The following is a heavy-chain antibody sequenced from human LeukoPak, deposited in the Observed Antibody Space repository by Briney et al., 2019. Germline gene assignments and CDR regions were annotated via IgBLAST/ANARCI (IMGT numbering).Heavy chain of an antibody. CDR3: ARGRSGSYPPGYYYYMDV. D-gene: IGHD1-26*01. Sequence: ASVKVSCKASGYTFTSYDINWVRQATGQGLEWMGWMNPNSGNTGYAQKFQGRVTMTRNTSISTAYMELSSLRSEDTAVYYCARGRSGSYPPGYYYYMDVWGKGTTVTVSS. CDR2: MNPNSGNT. CDR1: GYTFTSYD. J-gene: IGHJ6*03. V-gene: IGHV1-8*01.